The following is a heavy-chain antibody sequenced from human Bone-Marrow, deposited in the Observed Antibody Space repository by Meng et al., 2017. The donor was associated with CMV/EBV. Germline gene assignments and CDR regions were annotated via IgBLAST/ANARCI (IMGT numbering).Heavy chain of an antibody. V-gene: IGHV3-30*02. D-gene: IGHD2-2*01. CDR3: ARSDIVVVPAAIPPYYGMDV. Sequence: GESLKISCAASGFTFSSYWMSWVRQAPGKGLEWVAFIRYDGSNKYYADSVKGRFTISRDNSKNTLYLQMNSLRAEDTAVYYCARSDIVVVPAAIPPYYGMDVWGQGTTVTVSS. J-gene: IGHJ6*02. CDR2: IRYDGSNK. CDR1: GFTFSSYW.